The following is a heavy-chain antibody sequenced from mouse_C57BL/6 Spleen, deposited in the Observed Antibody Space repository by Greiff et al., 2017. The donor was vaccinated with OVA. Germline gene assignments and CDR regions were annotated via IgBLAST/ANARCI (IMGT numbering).Heavy chain of an antibody. CDR2: ISYSGAT. CDR1: GSSITSDY. Sequence: DVQLQESGPGLAKPSQTLSLTCSVTGSSITSDYWNWIRKFPGNKLEYMGYISYSGATYYNPSLKSRISITRDTSKNQYYLQLNSVTTEDTATYYCAREAYSNPYAMDYWGQGTSVTVSS. V-gene: IGHV3-8*01. J-gene: IGHJ4*01. D-gene: IGHD2-5*01. CDR3: AREAYSNPYAMDY.